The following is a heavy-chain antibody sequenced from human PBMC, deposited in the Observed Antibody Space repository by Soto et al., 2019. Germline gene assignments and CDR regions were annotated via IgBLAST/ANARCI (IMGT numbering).Heavy chain of an antibody. J-gene: IGHJ4*02. D-gene: IGHD3-22*01. CDR3: ARGLQYYYDSSGYYDDY. V-gene: IGHV1-8*02. CDR2: MNPNSGNT. CDR1: GYTFTDYY. Sequence: ASVKVSCKASGYTFTDYYINWVRQATGQGLEWMGWMNPNSGNTGYAQKFQGRVTMTRNTSISTAYMELSSLRSEDTAVYYCARGLQYYYDSSGYYDDYWGQGTLVTVSS.